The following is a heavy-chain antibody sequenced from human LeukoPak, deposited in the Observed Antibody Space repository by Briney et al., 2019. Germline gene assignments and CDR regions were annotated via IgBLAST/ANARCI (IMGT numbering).Heavy chain of an antibody. CDR1: GDSVSSNSAV. CDR3: ARRRSCTSTSCYYWFDP. CDR2: TYYRSKWYN. D-gene: IGHD2-2*01. J-gene: IGHJ5*02. Sequence: SRTLSLTCAISGDSVSSNSAVWNWIRQSPSRGLEWLGRTYYRSKWYNDYAVSVRSRITTNPDTSKNQFSLQLNSVTPEDTAVYYCARRRSCTSTSCYYWFDPWGQGTLVTVSS. V-gene: IGHV6-1*01.